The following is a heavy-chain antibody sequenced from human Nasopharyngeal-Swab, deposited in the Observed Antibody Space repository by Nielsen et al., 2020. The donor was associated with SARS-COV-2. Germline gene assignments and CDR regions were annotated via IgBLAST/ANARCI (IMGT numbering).Heavy chain of an antibody. V-gene: IGHV3-33*01. D-gene: IGHD3-10*01. CDR1: GFSFSTYG. CDR3: ARGSSVHAFDV. CDR2: IWYDGSNK. J-gene: IGHJ3*01. Sequence: GESLKISCAASGFSFSTYGMHWVRQSPVKGLEWLTNIWYDGSNKYYVDSVKGRFTVSRDNSKNTLFLEMDSLRAEDTAVYYCARGSSVHAFDVWGQGTEVTVSS.